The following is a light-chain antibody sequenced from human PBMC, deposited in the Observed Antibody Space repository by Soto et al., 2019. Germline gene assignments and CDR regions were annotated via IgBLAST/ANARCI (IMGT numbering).Light chain of an antibody. Sequence: EIVFTQSPVTPSLSPGERATPSCRASQSVSSSYLAWYQQKPGQAPRLLIHVASSRATGIPDRFSGSGSGTDFTLTISRLEPEDFAVYYCQQYGSSPLTFGGGTKVDIK. CDR3: QQYGSSPLT. CDR2: VAS. J-gene: IGKJ4*01. CDR1: QSVSSSY. V-gene: IGKV3-20*01.